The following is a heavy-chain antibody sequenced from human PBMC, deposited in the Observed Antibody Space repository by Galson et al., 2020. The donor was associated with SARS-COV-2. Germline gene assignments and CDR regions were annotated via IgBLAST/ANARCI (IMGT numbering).Heavy chain of an antibody. CDR3: ARGHRGVVPSPVLGLGPYYSYYYMDV. CDR1: GGSFSGYS. V-gene: IGHV4-34*01. Sequence: SQTLSLTCAVYGGSFSGYSWTWICQPPGKGLEWIGEINIGGNTNYSPSLRSRVTVSVDTSKNQFSLNLRSVTAADTALYYCARGHRGVVPSPVLGLGPYYSYYYMDVWDKGTSVTVSS. J-gene: IGHJ6*03. CDR2: INIGGNT. D-gene: IGHD3-10*01.